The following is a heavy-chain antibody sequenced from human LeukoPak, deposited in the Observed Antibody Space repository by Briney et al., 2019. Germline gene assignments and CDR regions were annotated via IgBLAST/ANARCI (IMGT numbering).Heavy chain of an antibody. D-gene: IGHD1-26*01. Sequence: GGSLRLSCAASGFTFSSYAMSWVRQAPGKGLEWVSAISGSGGSTYYADSVKGRFTISRDNSKNTLCLQMNSLRAEDTAVYYCAEDGREGGFYYMDVWGKGTTVTVSS. V-gene: IGHV3-23*01. CDR3: AEDGREGGFYYMDV. J-gene: IGHJ6*03. CDR1: GFTFSSYA. CDR2: ISGSGGST.